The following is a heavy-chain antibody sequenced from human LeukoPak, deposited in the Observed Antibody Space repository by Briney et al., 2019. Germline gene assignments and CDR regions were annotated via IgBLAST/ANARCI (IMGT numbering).Heavy chain of an antibody. CDR1: GGTFRTYS. V-gene: IGHV1-69*05. J-gene: IGHJ6*03. CDR3: ARVDRYHFYLDV. CDR2: IIPIFGTP. Sequence: SVKVSCKASGGTFRTYSVTWVRQAPGQGLEWMGGIIPIFGTPNYAQKFQGRVKVTTDDATGTAYMELSSLMSEDTAIYYCARVDRYHFYLDVWGKGTPITVSS.